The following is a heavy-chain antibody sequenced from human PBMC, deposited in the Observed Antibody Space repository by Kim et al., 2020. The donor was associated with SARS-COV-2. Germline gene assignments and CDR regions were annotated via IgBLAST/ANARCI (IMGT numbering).Heavy chain of an antibody. CDR1: GFTFSSYA. V-gene: IGHV3-23*01. J-gene: IGHJ4*02. D-gene: IGHD3-22*01. Sequence: GGSLRLSCAASGFTFSSYAMSWVRQAPGKGLEWVSAISGSGGSTYYADSVKGRFTISRDNSKNTLYLQMNSLRAEDTAVYYCAKDNGITMIVVVPSFDYWGQGTLVTVSS. CDR2: ISGSGGST. CDR3: AKDNGITMIVVVPSFDY.